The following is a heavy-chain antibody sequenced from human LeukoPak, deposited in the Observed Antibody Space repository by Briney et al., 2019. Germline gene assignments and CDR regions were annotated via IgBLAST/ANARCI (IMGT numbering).Heavy chain of an antibody. D-gene: IGHD3-16*01. Sequence: ASVKVSCKASGYTFTSYGISWVRQAPGQGLEWMGWISAYNGNTNYAQKLQGRVTMTTDTSTSTAYMGLRSLRSDYTAVYYCARIPPLKNVDTRALYYYYGMDVWGQGTTVTVSS. J-gene: IGHJ6*02. CDR2: ISAYNGNT. CDR3: ARIPPLKNVDTRALYYYYGMDV. V-gene: IGHV1-18*01. CDR1: GYTFTSYG.